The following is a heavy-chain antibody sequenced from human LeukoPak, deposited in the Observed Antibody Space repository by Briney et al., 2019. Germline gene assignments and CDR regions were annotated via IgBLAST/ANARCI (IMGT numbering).Heavy chain of an antibody. CDR1: GYSFTSYW. Sequence: GESLKISCKGSGYSFTSYWIGWVRQMPGKGLEWMGIIYPEDSDTRYSPSFQGQVTISADESISTAYLQWSSLKASDTAMYYCASHGDGYSSAWYLGYWFGPWGQGTLVPVSS. CDR2: IYPEDSDT. D-gene: IGHD6-19*01. V-gene: IGHV5-51*01. J-gene: IGHJ5*02. CDR3: ASHGDGYSSAWYLGYWFGP.